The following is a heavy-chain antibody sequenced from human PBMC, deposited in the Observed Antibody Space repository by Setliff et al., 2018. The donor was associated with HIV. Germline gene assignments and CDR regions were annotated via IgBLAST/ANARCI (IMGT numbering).Heavy chain of an antibody. CDR3: ARGYCSGGSCRRVWYFDL. Sequence: ASVKVSCKASGYTFTDYTIHWVRQAPGQRLEWMGWINAGNGNTKYSQKFQGRVSITRDTSASKAYLELSSLRSEDTAVYYCARGYCSGGSCRRVWYFDLWGQGTLVTVS. V-gene: IGHV1-3*01. CDR2: INAGNGNT. CDR1: GYTFTDYT. D-gene: IGHD2-15*01. J-gene: IGHJ2*01.